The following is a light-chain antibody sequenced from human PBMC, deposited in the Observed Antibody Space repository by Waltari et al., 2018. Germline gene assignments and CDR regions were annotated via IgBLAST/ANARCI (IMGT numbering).Light chain of an antibody. CDR2: DAS. Sequence: EIVLTQSPATLSLSPGERATLSCRASHSVREYLAWYQQIPGQAPRLLIYDASNRATGVPARFSGTGYETDFTLTINNLEPEDFAVYYCQQRSSWPLTFGGGSKVEIK. J-gene: IGKJ4*01. CDR3: QQRSSWPLT. CDR1: HSVREY. V-gene: IGKV3-11*01.